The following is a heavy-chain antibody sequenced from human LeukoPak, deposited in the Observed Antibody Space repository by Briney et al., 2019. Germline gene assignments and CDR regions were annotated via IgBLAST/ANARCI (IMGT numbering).Heavy chain of an antibody. CDR3: ARDGRHAQRYFDY. CDR1: GGSLSSYY. V-gene: IGHV4-59*01. CDR2: IYYSGST. D-gene: IGHD6-25*01. J-gene: IGHJ4*02. Sequence: SETLSLTCTVSGGSLSSYYWSWIRQPPGKGLEWIGYIYYSGSTNYNPSLKSRVTISVDTSKNQFSLKLSSVTAADTAVYYCARDGRHAQRYFDYWGQGTLVTVSS.